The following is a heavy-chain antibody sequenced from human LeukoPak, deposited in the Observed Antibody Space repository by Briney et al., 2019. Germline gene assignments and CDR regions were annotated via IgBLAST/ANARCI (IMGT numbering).Heavy chain of an antibody. CDR1: GFTVSSNY. CDR2: IYSGGST. J-gene: IGHJ4*02. D-gene: IGHD3-10*01. V-gene: IGHV3-53*01. Sequence: GGSLRLSCAASGFTVSSNYMSWVRQAPGKGLEWVSVIYSGGSTYYADSVKGRFTISRDNTKNTLYLQMNSLRAEDTAVYYCARVWFGEFAYFDYWGQGTLVTVSS. CDR3: ARVWFGEFAYFDY.